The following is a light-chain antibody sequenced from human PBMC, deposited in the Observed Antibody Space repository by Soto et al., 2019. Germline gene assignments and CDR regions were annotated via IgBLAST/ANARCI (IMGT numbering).Light chain of an antibody. CDR1: QSISIW. Sequence: DIQMTQSTSTLSASVGDRVTITCRASQSISIWLAWYQQKPGKAPKLLIYKASSLESGVPSRFSGSGSGTECTLTISSLQSDDFATYYSQQYNSVPLACGGGTQVEIK. CDR2: KAS. V-gene: IGKV1-5*03. J-gene: IGKJ4*01. CDR3: QQYNSVPLA.